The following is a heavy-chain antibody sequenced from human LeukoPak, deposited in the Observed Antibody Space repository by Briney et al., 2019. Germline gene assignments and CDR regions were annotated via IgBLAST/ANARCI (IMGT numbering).Heavy chain of an antibody. V-gene: IGHV4-59*01. J-gene: IGHJ5*02. D-gene: IGHD6-13*01. CDR2: IYYSGST. Sequence: SETLSLTCTVSGGSISSYYWSWIRQPPGKGLEWIGYIYYSGSTNYNPSLKSRVTISVDTSKNQFSLKLSSVTAADTAVYYCARDSGSSWYHWFDPWGQGTLVTVSS. CDR1: GGSISSYY. CDR3: ARDSGSSWYHWFDP.